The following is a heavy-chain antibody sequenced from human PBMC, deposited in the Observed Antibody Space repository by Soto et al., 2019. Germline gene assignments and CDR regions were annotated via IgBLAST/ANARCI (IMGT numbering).Heavy chain of an antibody. CDR2: INAGNGNT. Sequence: QVQLVQSGAEVKKPGASVKVSCKASGYTFTSYAMHWVRQAPGQRLEWMGWINAGNGNTKYSQKFQGRVTITRDTXASTAYMELISLRSEDTAVYYCASGPGGPDGPGDYWGQGTLVTVSS. CDR3: ASGPGGPDGPGDY. V-gene: IGHV1-3*01. CDR1: GYTFTSYA. D-gene: IGHD2-15*01. J-gene: IGHJ4*02.